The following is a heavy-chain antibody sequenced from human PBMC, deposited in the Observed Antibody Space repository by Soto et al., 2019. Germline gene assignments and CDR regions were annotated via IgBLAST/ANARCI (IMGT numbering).Heavy chain of an antibody. CDR2: IYYSGST. CDR1: GGSISSYY. D-gene: IGHD3-10*01. CDR3: ARGGLWFGELSASDY. V-gene: IGHV4-59*01. J-gene: IGHJ4*02. Sequence: SETLSLTCTVSGGSISSYYWSWIRQPPGKGLEWIGYIYYSGSTNYNPSLKSRVTISVDTSKNQFSLKLSSVTAADTAVYYCARGGLWFGELSASDYWGQGTLVTVS.